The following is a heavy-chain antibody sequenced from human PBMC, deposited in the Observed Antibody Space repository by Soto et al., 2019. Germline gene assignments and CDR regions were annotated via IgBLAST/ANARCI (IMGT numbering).Heavy chain of an antibody. CDR2: ISGSGGIT. CDR3: AKASEQGLIYPFDS. CDR1: GFTFSTYA. Sequence: EVQLLESGGGLVQPGGSLRLSCAASGFTFSTYALNWVRQAPGKGLEWVSAISGSGGITYYADSVKGRFTISRHNSLNTLDLQMNSLRAEDTAVYYCAKASEQGLIYPFDSWGQGTLVTVSS. V-gene: IGHV3-23*01. J-gene: IGHJ5*01. D-gene: IGHD2-2*02.